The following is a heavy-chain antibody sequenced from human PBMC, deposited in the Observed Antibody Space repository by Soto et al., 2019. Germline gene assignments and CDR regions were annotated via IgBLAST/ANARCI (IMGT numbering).Heavy chain of an antibody. CDR3: ARAYYYTMDV. J-gene: IGHJ6*02. V-gene: IGHV3-11*05. Sequence: QVQLVESGGGLVRPGGSLRLSCEASGFTFRDYYMTWFRQAPGKGLEWLSYIDSSTKNTNYADSVKGRFTISRDNAKNSLYLQMNSLRAEDTAVYYCARAYYYTMDVWGQGTMVTVSS. CDR2: IDSSTKNT. CDR1: GFTFRDYY.